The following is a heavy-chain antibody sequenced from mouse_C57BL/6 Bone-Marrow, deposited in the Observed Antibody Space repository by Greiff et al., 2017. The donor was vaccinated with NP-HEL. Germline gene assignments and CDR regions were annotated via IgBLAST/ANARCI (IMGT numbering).Heavy chain of an antibody. V-gene: IGHV1-54*01. J-gene: IGHJ2*01. CDR3: ARSTTVVARDY. CDR1: GYAFTNYL. CDR2: INPGSGGT. D-gene: IGHD1-1*01. Sequence: QVQLQQSGAELVRPGTSVKVSCKASGYAFTNYLIEWVKQRPGQGLAWIGVINPGSGGTNYNEKFKGKATLTADKSSSTAYMQLSSLTSEDSAVYFCARSTTVVARDYWGQGTTLTVSS.